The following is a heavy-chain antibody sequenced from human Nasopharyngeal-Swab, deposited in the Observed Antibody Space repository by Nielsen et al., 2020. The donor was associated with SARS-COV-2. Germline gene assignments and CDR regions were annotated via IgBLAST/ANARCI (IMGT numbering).Heavy chain of an antibody. D-gene: IGHD3/OR15-3a*01. V-gene: IGHV4-4*02. J-gene: IGHJ4*02. CDR3: ATRRHGH. Sequence: GCEAPGKGLEWIGEIYHSGSTSYNPSLKSRVTISVDKSKNQFSLKLSSVTAADTAVYYCATRRHGHWGQGTLVTVSS. CDR2: IYHSGST.